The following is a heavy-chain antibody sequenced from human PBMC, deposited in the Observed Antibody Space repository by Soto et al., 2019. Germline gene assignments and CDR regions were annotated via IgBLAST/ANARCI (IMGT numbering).Heavy chain of an antibody. CDR2: ISAGGGGT. D-gene: IGHD2-8*01. V-gene: IGHV3-23*01. J-gene: IGHJ4*02. CDR1: GFTLTRSA. CDR3: ARLMGTAFDL. Sequence: GGSLRLSCAGSGFTLTRSAVSWVRQAPGKGLEWVSGISAGGGGTYYADSVKGRFTISRDNSKNTLYLQMNSLRAEDTAVYFCARLMGTAFDLWGQGTLVTVSS.